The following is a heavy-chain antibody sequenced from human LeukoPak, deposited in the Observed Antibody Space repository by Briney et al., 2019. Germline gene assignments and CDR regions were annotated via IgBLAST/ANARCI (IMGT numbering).Heavy chain of an antibody. CDR3: ARGMVPAAIPGAY. J-gene: IGHJ4*02. Sequence: ASVKVSCKASGYTFTCYYMHWVRQAPGQGLEWMGWINPNSGGTNYAQKFQGRVTMTRDTSSSTAYMELSRLRSDHTAVYYCARGMVPAAIPGAYWGQGTLVTVSS. CDR2: INPNSGGT. CDR1: GYTFTCYY. V-gene: IGHV1-2*02. D-gene: IGHD2-2*02.